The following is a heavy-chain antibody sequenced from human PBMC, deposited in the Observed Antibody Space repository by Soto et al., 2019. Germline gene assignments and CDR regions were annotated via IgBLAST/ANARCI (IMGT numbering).Heavy chain of an antibody. J-gene: IGHJ6*03. CDR2: ISGSGGST. D-gene: IGHD3-10*01. Sequence: EVQLLESGGGLVQPGGSLRLSCAASGFTFSSYAMSWVRQAPGKGLEWVSAISGSGGSTYYADSVKGRFTISRDNSKNTLYLQMNSLRAEDTAVYYCAKEVLRASPYYYYYIDVWGKGTTVTVSS. CDR1: GFTFSSYA. V-gene: IGHV3-23*01. CDR3: AKEVLRASPYYYYYIDV.